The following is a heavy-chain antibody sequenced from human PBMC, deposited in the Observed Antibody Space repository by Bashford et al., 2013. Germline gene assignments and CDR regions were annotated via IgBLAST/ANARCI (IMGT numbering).Heavy chain of an antibody. CDR3: ARGRGASSF. V-gene: IGHV1-3*04. D-gene: IGHD1-26*01. CDR1: GYTFTSYS. Sequence: VASVKVSCKASGYTFTSYSLHWVRQAPGQRLEWMGWINTGDGNTKYSQKFQGRVTITRDTSASTGYMELSSLTSDDTGVYYCARGRGASSFWGQGTRVTVSS. CDR2: INTGDGNT. J-gene: IGHJ4*02.